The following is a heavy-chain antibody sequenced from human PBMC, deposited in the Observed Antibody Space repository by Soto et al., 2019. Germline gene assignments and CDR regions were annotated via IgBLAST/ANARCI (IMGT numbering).Heavy chain of an antibody. J-gene: IGHJ3*02. Sequence: ASVKVSCKVSGYTLTELSMPWVRQAPGKGLEWMGGIDPEDGDTIYAQKFQGRVTMTTDTSTSTAYMELRSLRSDDTAVYYCARDQTILRYFDWSQLDAFDIWXQGTMVTVSS. D-gene: IGHD3-9*01. CDR2: IDPEDGDT. CDR1: GYTLTELS. CDR3: ARDQTILRYFDWSQLDAFDI. V-gene: IGHV1-24*01.